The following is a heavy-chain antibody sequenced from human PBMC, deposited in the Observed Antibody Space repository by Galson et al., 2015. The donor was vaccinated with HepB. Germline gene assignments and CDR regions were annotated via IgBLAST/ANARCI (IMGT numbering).Heavy chain of an antibody. Sequence: LSLTCAVSGVSITGSNWWARVRQPPGKGLEWIGEVYHSGSANYSPSLKSRVTISVDKSKNQMSLMVRSVTGADTAVYYCARAPFAYYSLVVWGQGTTVTVSS. V-gene: IGHV4-4*02. CDR1: GVSITGSNW. D-gene: IGHD3-3*01. CDR3: ARAPFAYYSLVV. CDR2: VYHSGSA. J-gene: IGHJ6*02.